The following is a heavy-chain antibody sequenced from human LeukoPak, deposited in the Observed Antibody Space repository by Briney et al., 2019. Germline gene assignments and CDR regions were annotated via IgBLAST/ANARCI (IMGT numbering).Heavy chain of an antibody. CDR3: ARDLGSSSMNWFDP. D-gene: IGHD6-13*01. CDR1: GFTFSSYA. CDR2: ISYDGSNK. Sequence: PGGSLRLSCAASGFTFSSYAMHWVRQAPGKGLEWVAVISYDGSNKYYADSVKGRFTISRDNSKNTLYLQMNSLRAEDTAVYYCARDLGSSSMNWFDPWGQGTLVTVSS. J-gene: IGHJ5*02. V-gene: IGHV3-30-3*01.